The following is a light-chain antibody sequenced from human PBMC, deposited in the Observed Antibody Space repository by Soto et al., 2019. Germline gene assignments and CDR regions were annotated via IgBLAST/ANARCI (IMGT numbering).Light chain of an antibody. CDR1: SSDVGGYNY. V-gene: IGLV2-14*01. Sequence: QSVLTQPASVSGTPGQSITISCTGTSSDVGGYNYVSWYQLLPGKAPKLMIYDVSNRPSGVSNRFSGSKSGNTASLTISGLQAEDEADYYCSSYTSSSSLYVFGIGTKVTVL. CDR2: DVS. J-gene: IGLJ1*01. CDR3: SSYTSSSSLYV.